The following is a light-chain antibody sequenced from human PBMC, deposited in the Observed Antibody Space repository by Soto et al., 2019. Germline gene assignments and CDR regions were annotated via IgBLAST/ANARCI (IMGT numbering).Light chain of an antibody. Sequence: QSVLTQPPSASGTPGQRVPISCSGSNSNIGSNTINWYQLLPGTAPKLLIYNNDQRPSGVPDRFSGSKSGTSASLAISGLQSEDEADYYCSSWDDSLSGVLFGGGTKLTVL. J-gene: IGLJ2*01. CDR1: NSNIGSNT. CDR2: NND. CDR3: SSWDDSLSGVL. V-gene: IGLV1-44*01.